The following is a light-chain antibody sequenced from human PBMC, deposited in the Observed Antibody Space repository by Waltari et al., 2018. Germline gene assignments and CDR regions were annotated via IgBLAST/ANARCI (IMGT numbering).Light chain of an antibody. Sequence: EIVLTQSPGTLSLSPGERATLSCRASQSVSSNYLAWYQQKPGQAPRLLIYSASSRATGIPDRFSGSGSGTDLTLTISRLEPEDFEVYYCQQYDNSWTFGQGTKVEIK. J-gene: IGKJ1*01. CDR2: SAS. CDR1: QSVSSNY. CDR3: QQYDNSWT. V-gene: IGKV3-20*01.